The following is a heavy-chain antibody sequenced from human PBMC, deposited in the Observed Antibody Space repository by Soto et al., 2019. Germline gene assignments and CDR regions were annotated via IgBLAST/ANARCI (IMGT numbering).Heavy chain of an antibody. CDR3: ASFSPPRKSYDSNPGWFDP. CDR1: CGSFSSCY. D-gene: IGHD3-22*01. CDR2: IYYSGST. J-gene: IGHJ5*02. Sequence: SETLSLTCTVSCGSFSSCYWSWFRQPPGKGLEWIGYIYYSGSTNYNPSLKSRLTISVDTSKNQFSLSLTSVTAADAAVYFCASFSPPRKSYDSNPGWFDPWGQGIMVTVSS. V-gene: IGHV4-59*01.